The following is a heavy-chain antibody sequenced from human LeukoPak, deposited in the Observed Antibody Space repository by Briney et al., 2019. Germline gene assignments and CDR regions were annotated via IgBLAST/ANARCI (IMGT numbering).Heavy chain of an antibody. CDR2: IYTSGST. CDR3: ARAPITMLVAETQGAFDI. Sequence: LFLTCTVSGGSISGYYWSWIRQPPGKGQERNGNIYTSGSTNYNPSLKSRVTISVDRSKNQCPLKLSSVTAADTAVYYSARAPITMLVAETQGAFDIWGQGTMVTAYS. V-gene: IGHV4-4*09. CDR1: GGSISGYY. J-gene: IGHJ3*02. D-gene: IGHD3-22*01.